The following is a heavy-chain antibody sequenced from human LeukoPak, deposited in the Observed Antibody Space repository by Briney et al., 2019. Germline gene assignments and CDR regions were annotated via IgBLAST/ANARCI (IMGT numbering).Heavy chain of an antibody. CDR2: ISGSGGST. D-gene: IGHD6-19*01. CDR1: GFTFSSYA. V-gene: IGHV3-23*01. Sequence: PGASLRLSCAASGFTFSSYAMSWVRQAPGKGLEWVSAISGSGGSTYYADSVKGRFTISRDNSKNTRYLQMNSLRAEDTAVYYCAKDGYSSGWLSAMDVWGQGTTVTVSS. J-gene: IGHJ6*02. CDR3: AKDGYSSGWLSAMDV.